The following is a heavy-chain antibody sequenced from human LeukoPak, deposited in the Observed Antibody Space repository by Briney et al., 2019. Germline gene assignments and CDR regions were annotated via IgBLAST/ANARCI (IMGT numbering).Heavy chain of an antibody. CDR2: ISYSSETI. J-gene: IGHJ3*01. CDR3: TKDRGGSSQLGDAFDV. Sequence: GGSLRLSCAASGFSFDEYAMHWVRQVPGKGLEWVSGISYSSETIGYVDSVKGRFTISRDSAKNSLYLQMNSLRTEDTALYYCTKDRGGSSQLGDAFDVWGQGTMVSVSS. V-gene: IGHV3-9*01. D-gene: IGHD1-26*01. CDR1: GFSFDEYA.